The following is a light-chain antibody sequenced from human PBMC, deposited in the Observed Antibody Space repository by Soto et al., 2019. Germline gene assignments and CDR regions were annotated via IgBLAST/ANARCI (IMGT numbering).Light chain of an antibody. V-gene: IGKV3-20*01. J-gene: IGKJ4*01. CDR1: QSVSTSH. Sequence: EIVLTQSPGTLSLSPREGATLSCRASQSVSTSHLAWYQQKPGQTPRLLIYGTSSRATGIPDRFSGSGSGTDFTLTISRLEPEDFAVYYCQQYGSSPVTFGGGTKVEIK. CDR3: QQYGSSPVT. CDR2: GTS.